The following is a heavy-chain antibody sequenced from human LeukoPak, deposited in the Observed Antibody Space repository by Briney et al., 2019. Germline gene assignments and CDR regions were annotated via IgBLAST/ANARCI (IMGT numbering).Heavy chain of an antibody. J-gene: IGHJ4*02. CDR1: GGSFSGYY. CDR2: IYYSGST. D-gene: IGHD3-16*01. CDR3: ARDLGMSLAY. Sequence: SETLSLTCAVYGGSFSGYYWSWIRQPPGKGLEWIGYIYYSGSTYYNPSLKSRVTISVDTSKNQFSLKLSSVTAADTAVYYCARDLGMSLAYWGQGTLVTVSS. V-gene: IGHV4-34*09.